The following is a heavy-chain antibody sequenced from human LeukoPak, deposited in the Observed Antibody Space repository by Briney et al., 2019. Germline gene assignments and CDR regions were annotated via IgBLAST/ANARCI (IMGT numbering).Heavy chain of an antibody. Sequence: SETLSLTCTVSGGSISNTGYYWGWIRQPPGTGLEWIGSVYYSGSAYYNPSLKSRVTISVDTSKNQFSLKLNSVIAADTAVYYCARRQDYHPYYYMDVWGKGTTVTVSS. D-gene: IGHD4-11*01. CDR1: GGSISNTGYY. V-gene: IGHV4-39*01. J-gene: IGHJ6*03. CDR2: VYYSGSA. CDR3: ARRQDYHPYYYMDV.